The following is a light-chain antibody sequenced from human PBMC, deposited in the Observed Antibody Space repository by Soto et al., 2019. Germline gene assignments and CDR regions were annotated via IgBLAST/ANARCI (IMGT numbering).Light chain of an antibody. J-gene: IGLJ2*01. Sequence: QSVLSQPPSASGTPGQRVSLSCSGSHSNIGANTVNWYQHVPGASPTLLIYTNDQRPSGVAGRFSGSKSGTSASLAISGLQSDDEGHYYCAAWDDSLNGLIFGGATKLTVL. V-gene: IGLV1-44*01. CDR3: AAWDDSLNGLI. CDR2: TND. CDR1: HSNIGANT.